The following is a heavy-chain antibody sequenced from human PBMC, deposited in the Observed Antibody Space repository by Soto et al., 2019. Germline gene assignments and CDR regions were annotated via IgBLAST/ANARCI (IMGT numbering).Heavy chain of an antibody. CDR2: TSYDGNNE. V-gene: IGHV3-30*18. CDR1: GFTFSNYA. Sequence: GGSLRLSCAASGFTFSNYAMHWVRQAPGKGLEWVALTSYDGNNEYYTDSVKGRFTISRDNSKNTLFLQMDSPRPEDTAVYYCAKDKGVFNWATSYFDYWGQGALVTVSS. J-gene: IGHJ4*02. CDR3: AKDKGVFNWATSYFDY. D-gene: IGHD1-1*01.